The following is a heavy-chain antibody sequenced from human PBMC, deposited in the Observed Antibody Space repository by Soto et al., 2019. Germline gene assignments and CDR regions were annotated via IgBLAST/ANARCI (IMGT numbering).Heavy chain of an antibody. J-gene: IGHJ6*02. V-gene: IGHV1-69*01. CDR2: IIPIFGTA. D-gene: IGHD3-10*01. CDR1: GGAFSSYA. CDR3: ARGFEIEVRGVIITGYYYYGMDV. Sequence: SVKVSCKASGGAFSSYAISWVRQAPGQGLEWMGGIIPIFGTANYAQKFQGRVTITADESTSTAYMELSSLRSEDTAVYYCARGFEIEVRGVIITGYYYYGMDVWGQGTTVTVSS.